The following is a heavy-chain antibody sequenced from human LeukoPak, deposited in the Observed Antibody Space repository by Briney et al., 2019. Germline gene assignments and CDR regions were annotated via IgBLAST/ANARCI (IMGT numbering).Heavy chain of an antibody. CDR1: GGSSSDYF. J-gene: IGHJ5*02. CDR3: ARGYYYDSSGLSTFDP. CDR2: INHGGST. V-gene: IGHV4-34*01. Sequence: SETLSLTCAVYGGSSSDYFWSWIRQPPGKGLEWIGEINHGGSTNYNPSLKSRITISVDTSKNQFSLKLSSVTAADTAVYYCARGYYYDSSGLSTFDPWGQGTLVTVSS. D-gene: IGHD3-22*01.